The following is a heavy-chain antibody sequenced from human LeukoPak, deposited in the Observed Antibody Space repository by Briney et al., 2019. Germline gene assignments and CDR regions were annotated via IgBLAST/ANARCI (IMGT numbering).Heavy chain of an antibody. Sequence: PGGSLRLSCAASGFTFSNYAMSWVRQAPGKGLEWVSAISGSGGSTYYADSVKGRFTISRDNSKNTLYLQMNSLRAEDTAVYYCAKGGGGATTNYFDYWGQGTLVTVSS. D-gene: IGHD1-26*01. J-gene: IGHJ4*02. V-gene: IGHV3-23*01. CDR3: AKGGGGATTNYFDY. CDR2: ISGSGGST. CDR1: GFTFSNYA.